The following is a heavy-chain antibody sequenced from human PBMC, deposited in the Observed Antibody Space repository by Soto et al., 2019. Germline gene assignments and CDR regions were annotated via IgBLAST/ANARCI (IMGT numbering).Heavy chain of an antibody. CDR3: AKGGVAIVVVPVHYYGMDV. Sequence: PGGSLRLSCAASGFTFSSYGMHWVRQAPGKGLEWVAVISYDGSNKYYADSVKGRFTISRDNSKNTLYLQMNSLRAEDTAVYYCAKGGVAIVVVPVHYYGMDVWGQGTTVTVSS. J-gene: IGHJ6*02. V-gene: IGHV3-30*18. CDR2: ISYDGSNK. D-gene: IGHD2-2*03. CDR1: GFTFSSYG.